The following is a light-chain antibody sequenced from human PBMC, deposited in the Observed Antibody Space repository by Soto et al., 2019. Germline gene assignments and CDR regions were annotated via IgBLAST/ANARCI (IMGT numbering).Light chain of an antibody. CDR2: AAS. V-gene: IGKV1-39*01. Sequence: DIQMTQSPSSLSASVGDRXXIXXXASQSISSYLNWYQQKPGKAPKLLIYAASSLQSGVPSRFSGSGSGTDFTLTISSLXPXXXXXXXXXXXXXXPPVTFGQGTRLEIK. CDR3: XXXXXXPPVT. J-gene: IGKJ5*01. CDR1: QSISSY.